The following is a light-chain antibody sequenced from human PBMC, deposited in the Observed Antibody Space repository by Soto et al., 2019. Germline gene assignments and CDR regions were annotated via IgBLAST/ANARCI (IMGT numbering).Light chain of an antibody. CDR1: QSVSGS. CDR3: QQYNNWPPLT. CDR2: DAS. Sequence: EIVMTQSPATLSVSPGDRATLSCRASQSVSGSLAWYQQIPGQAPRLLIYDASTRATGIPARFGGSGSGTEFTLTISSLQSEDFAVYYCQQYNNWPPLTFGGGTKVELK. V-gene: IGKV3-15*01. J-gene: IGKJ4*01.